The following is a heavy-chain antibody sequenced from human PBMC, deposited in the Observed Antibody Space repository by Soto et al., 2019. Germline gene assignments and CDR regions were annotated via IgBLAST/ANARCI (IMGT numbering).Heavy chain of an antibody. CDR3: AKTKPSRAHTSGWNDWFDP. CDR2: VSGHSRSI. V-gene: IGHV3-23*01. J-gene: IGHJ5*02. Sequence: DVQLLESGGGLVQPGGSLRLTCAASGFTLSNYAMSWVRQAPGKGLEWVSVVSGHSRSIYYAYSVRGRFTISRDNSKNTLYLQMNSLRVEDTAVYHCAKTKPSRAHTSGWNDWFDPWGPGTLVTVSS. D-gene: IGHD6-19*01. CDR1: GFTLSNYA.